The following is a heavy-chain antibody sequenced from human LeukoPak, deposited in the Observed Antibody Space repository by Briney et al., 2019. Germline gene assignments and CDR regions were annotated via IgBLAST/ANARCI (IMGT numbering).Heavy chain of an antibody. CDR3: AKGSEHYVWGSYFDY. Sequence: GGSLRLSCAASGFTFSSYAMSWVRQAPGKGPEWVSAISGSGGSTYFADSVKGRFTISRDNSKNTLYLQMNSLRAEDTAVYYCAKGSEHYVWGSYFDYWGQGTLVTVSS. CDR2: ISGSGGST. J-gene: IGHJ4*02. CDR1: GFTFSSYA. V-gene: IGHV3-23*01. D-gene: IGHD3-16*01.